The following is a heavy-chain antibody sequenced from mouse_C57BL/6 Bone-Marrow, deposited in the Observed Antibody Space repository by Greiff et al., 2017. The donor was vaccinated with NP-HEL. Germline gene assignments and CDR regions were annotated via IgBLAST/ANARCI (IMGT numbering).Heavy chain of an antibody. CDR3: ARLRPDAMDY. J-gene: IGHJ4*01. D-gene: IGHD2-12*01. CDR1: GYTFTDYY. V-gene: IGHV1-19*01. Sequence: EVQLQQSGPVLVKPGASVKMSCKASGYTFTDYYMNWVKQSHGKSLEWIGVINPYNGGTSYNQKFKGKATLTVDKSSSTAYMELNSLTSEDSAVYYCARLRPDAMDYWGQGTSVTVSS. CDR2: INPYNGGT.